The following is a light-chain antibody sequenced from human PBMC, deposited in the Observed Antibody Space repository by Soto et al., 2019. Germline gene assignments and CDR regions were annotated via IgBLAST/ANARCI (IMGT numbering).Light chain of an antibody. Sequence: DIQMTQSPSSLSASVGDRVTITCRASQSISSYLNWYQQKPGKAPKLLIYAASSLQSGVPSRFSGSGSGTDFTLTISSLQPEDFATYYCQQSYSTSSTFGQVTTVEIK. J-gene: IGKJ1*01. V-gene: IGKV1-39*01. CDR3: QQSYSTSST. CDR2: AAS. CDR1: QSISSY.